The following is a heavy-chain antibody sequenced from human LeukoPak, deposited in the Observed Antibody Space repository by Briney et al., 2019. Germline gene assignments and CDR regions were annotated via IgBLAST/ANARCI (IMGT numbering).Heavy chain of an antibody. CDR2: IRYDGSNK. D-gene: IGHD3-22*01. J-gene: IGHJ4*02. V-gene: IGHV3-30*02. CDR1: GFTFSSYG. CDR3: AKGGPQRRTSYYYDSSGYYYVY. Sequence: GGSLRLSCAASGFTFSSYGMHWVRQAPGKGLEWVAFIRYDGSNKYYADSVKGRFTISRDNSKNTLYLQMNSLRAEDTAVYYCAKGGPQRRTSYYYDSSGYYYVYWGQGTLVTVSS.